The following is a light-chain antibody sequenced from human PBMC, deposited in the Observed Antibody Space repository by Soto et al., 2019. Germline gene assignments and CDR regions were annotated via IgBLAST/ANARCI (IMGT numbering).Light chain of an antibody. CDR1: QSISSN. CDR3: LQCNDLRAGR. Sequence: PVARSLCREEREISVCGATQSISSNLAWYQQKPGQAPRLLIYGASTRATGIPARFSGSGSGTEIRLSIAVLAFVDNGLSDCLQCNDLRAGRVAGGTKVDIK. CDR2: GAS. J-gene: IGKJ4*01. V-gene: IGKV3-15*01.